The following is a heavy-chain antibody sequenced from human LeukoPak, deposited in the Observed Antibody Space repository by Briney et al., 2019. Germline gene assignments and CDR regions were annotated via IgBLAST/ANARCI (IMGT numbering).Heavy chain of an antibody. D-gene: IGHD1-26*01. CDR1: GYTFSSIW. J-gene: IGHJ3*02. Sequence: GEFLKISCKGSGYTFSSIWIGWVRQMPGKGLEWMGIIYPGDSDTRYSPSFQGQVTISADKSSSTAYLQWSSLKASDTAMYYCARHRVGIYSRNHAFDIWGQGTMVTVSS. CDR3: ARHRVGIYSRNHAFDI. CDR2: IYPGDSDT. V-gene: IGHV5-51*01.